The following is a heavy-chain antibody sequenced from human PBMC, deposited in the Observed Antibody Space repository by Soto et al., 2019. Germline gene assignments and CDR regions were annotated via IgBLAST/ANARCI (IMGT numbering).Heavy chain of an antibody. CDR1: GGSISSSSYY. CDR3: ARRRVNNWFDP. V-gene: IGHV4-39*01. Sequence: QLQLQESGPGLVKPSETLSLTCTVSGGSISSSSYYWGWIRQPPGKGLEWIGRIYYSGSTYYNPSLKSRVTISVDTSKNQFSLKLSSVTAADTAVYYCARRRVNNWFDPWGQGTLVTVSS. J-gene: IGHJ5*02. CDR2: IYYSGST.